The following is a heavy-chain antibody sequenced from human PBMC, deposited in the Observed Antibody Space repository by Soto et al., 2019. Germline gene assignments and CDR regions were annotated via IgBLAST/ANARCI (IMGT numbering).Heavy chain of an antibody. CDR3: ARQTTVNYYYYYGMDV. CDR2: IDAGNGNT. J-gene: IGHJ6*02. D-gene: IGHD4-4*01. V-gene: IGHV1-3*01. CDR1: GYTFTSYA. Sequence: ASVKVSCKASGYTFTSYAMHWVRQAPGQRLEWMGWIDAGNGNTKYSQKFQGRVTITRDTSASTAYMELSSLRSEDTAVYYCARQTTVNYYYYYGMDVWGQGTTVTVSS.